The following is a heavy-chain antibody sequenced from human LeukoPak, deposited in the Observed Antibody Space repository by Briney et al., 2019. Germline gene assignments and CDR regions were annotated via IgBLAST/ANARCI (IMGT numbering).Heavy chain of an antibody. CDR2: MYYTGTT. CDR1: GGSIRSLGYS. CDR3: ARSVSAYAGRGWFDP. D-gene: IGHD5-12*01. J-gene: IGHJ5*02. V-gene: IGHV4-39*07. Sequence: PSETLSLTCSVSGGSIRSLGYSWGWIRQPPGKGLEWIASMYYTGTTYYNPSLKSRVTMSVDTSKNQFSLNLTSVTAADTAVFYCARSVSAYAGRGWFDPWGQGTLVTVSS.